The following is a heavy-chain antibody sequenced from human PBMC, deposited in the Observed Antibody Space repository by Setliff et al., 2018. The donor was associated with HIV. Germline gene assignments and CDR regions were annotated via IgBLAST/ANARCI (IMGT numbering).Heavy chain of an antibody. D-gene: IGHD2-2*01. Sequence: SVKVSCKASGYTFTSYYMHWVRQAPGQGLEWMGGIIPILGIANYAQKFQGRVTITADKSTSTAYMELSSLRSEDTAVYYCASTSSTKTLPDAFDIWGQGTMVTVSS. CDR3: ASTSSTKTLPDAFDI. CDR1: GYTFTSYY. CDR2: IIPILGIA. J-gene: IGHJ3*02. V-gene: IGHV1-69*10.